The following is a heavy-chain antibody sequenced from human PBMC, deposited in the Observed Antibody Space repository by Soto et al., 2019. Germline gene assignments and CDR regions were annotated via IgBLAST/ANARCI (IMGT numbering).Heavy chain of an antibody. CDR3: SRNLGWFRLDN. CDR1: GFTFNTNW. V-gene: IGHV3-7*01. CDR2: VKGDGSVK. J-gene: IGHJ4*02. Sequence: EVQLVESGGGLVQPGGSLRLSCAASGFTFNTNWMTWVRQAPGKGLEWVANVKGDGSVKQYADSVKGRFTISRDNAENSLSLQMNSLRVDDTAVYSCSRNLGWFRLDNWGQGTLVTVSS. D-gene: IGHD6-19*01.